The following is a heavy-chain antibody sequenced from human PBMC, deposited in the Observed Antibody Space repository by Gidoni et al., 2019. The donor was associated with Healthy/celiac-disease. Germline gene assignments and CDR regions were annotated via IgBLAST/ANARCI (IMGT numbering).Heavy chain of an antibody. D-gene: IGHD3-9*01. CDR2: ISWNSGSI. CDR1: GFTFDDYA. CDR3: AKDPDSFLAGHGGFDY. J-gene: IGHJ4*02. Sequence: EVQLVESGGGLVQPGRSLRLSCAASGFTFDDYAMHWVRQAPGKGLEWVSGISWNSGSIGYADSVKGRFTISRDNAKNSLYLQMNSLRAEDTALYYCAKDPDSFLAGHGGFDYWGQGTLVTVSS. V-gene: IGHV3-9*01.